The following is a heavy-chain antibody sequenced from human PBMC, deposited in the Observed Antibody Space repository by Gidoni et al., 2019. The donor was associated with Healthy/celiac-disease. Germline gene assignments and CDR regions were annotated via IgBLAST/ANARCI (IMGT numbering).Heavy chain of an antibody. V-gene: IGHV4-59*01. CDR3: ARGLVGVGSEMSFDY. CDR2: IYDRGCT. CDR1: GCSISSFY. Sequence: QVQLQESGPGLVEPSETLSLPGTGSGCSISSFYLSWLRQPPGKGLEWIGYIYDRGCTNYNPSLKSRVTISVDTSKNQFSLKLSSVTAADTAVYYCARGLVGVGSEMSFDYWGQGTLVTVSS. D-gene: IGHD1-26*01. J-gene: IGHJ4*02.